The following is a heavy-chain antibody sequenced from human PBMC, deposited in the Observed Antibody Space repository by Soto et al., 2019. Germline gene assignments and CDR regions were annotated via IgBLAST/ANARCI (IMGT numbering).Heavy chain of an antibody. CDR1: GYSISSGYY. Sequence: SETLSLTCAVSGYSISSGYYWGWIRQPPGKGLEWIGSIYHSGSTYYNPSLKSRVTISVDTSKNQFSLKLSSVTAADTAVYYCARDRALRFGEDNWLDPCGQGTLVTVYS. CDR2: IYHSGST. CDR3: ARDRALRFGEDNWLDP. V-gene: IGHV4-38-2*02. J-gene: IGHJ5*02. D-gene: IGHD3-10*01.